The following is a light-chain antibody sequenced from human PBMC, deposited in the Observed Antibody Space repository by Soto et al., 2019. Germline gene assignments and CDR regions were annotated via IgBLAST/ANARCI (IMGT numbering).Light chain of an antibody. CDR1: SSDVGSYNL. J-gene: IGLJ1*01. V-gene: IGLV2-23*02. CDR3: CSYAGSSTFV. CDR2: EVS. Sequence: SVLAKPASVSGSPGQSITVSCTGTSSDVGSYNLVSWYKQHPGKAPKLMIYEVSERPSGVSNRFSGSRSGNTASLTISGLQAEDEADYYCCSYAGSSTFVFGTGTKVTVL.